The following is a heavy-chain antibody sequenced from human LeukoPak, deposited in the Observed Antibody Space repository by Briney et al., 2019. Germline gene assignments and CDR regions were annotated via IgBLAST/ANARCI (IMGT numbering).Heavy chain of an antibody. CDR2: VYTGGNT. CDR1: GFTVTGNH. Sequence: GGSLRLSCAASGFTVTGNHMTWVRQAPGKGLEWVSIVYTGGNTYYADSVKGRFTISRDNSENTLFLQMNSLRVEDTAMYYCARGEYYDSSGYYRYMFDHWGQGTLVTVSS. J-gene: IGHJ4*02. CDR3: ARGEYYDSSGYYRYMFDH. D-gene: IGHD3-22*01. V-gene: IGHV3-66*01.